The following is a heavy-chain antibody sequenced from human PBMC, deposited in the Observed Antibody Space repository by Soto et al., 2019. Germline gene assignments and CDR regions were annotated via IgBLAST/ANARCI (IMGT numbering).Heavy chain of an antibody. Sequence: SETLSLTCSVSGGSINSADSFWGWVRQSPGKGLEWIGSLYYGGSTFYNPSLKSRVTISLDTSKKQFSLRLTSVTAADTAIYYWVRQRPVGATSWVDPWGQGTLVTVSS. V-gene: IGHV4-39*01. D-gene: IGHD1-26*01. CDR3: VRQRPVGATSWVDP. J-gene: IGHJ5*02. CDR1: GGSINSADSF. CDR2: LYYGGST.